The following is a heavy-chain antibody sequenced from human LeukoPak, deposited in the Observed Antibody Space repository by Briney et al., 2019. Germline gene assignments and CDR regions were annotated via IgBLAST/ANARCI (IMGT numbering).Heavy chain of an antibody. J-gene: IGHJ4*02. CDR3: ARDDYGDYVYVH. Sequence: SETLSLTCAVYGGSFSGYYWGWIRQPPGKGLGWIGSIYYSGSTYYNPSLKSRVTISVDTSKNQFSLKLSSVTAADTAVYYCARDDYGDYVYVHWGQGTLVTVSS. CDR2: IYYSGST. CDR1: GGSFSGYY. V-gene: IGHV4-34*01. D-gene: IGHD4-17*01.